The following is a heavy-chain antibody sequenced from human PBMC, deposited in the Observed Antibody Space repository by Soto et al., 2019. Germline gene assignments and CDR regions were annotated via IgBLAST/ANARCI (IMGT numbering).Heavy chain of an antibody. CDR3: AKGLYQLLIDYMDV. CDR2: ISGSGGST. D-gene: IGHD2-2*01. J-gene: IGHJ6*03. CDR1: GFTFSSYA. V-gene: IGHV3-23*01. Sequence: PGGSLRLSCAASGFTFSSYAMSWVRQAPGKGLEWVSAISGSGGSTYYADSVKGRFTTSRDNSKNTLYLQMNSLRAEDTAVYYCAKGLYQLLIDYMDVWGKGTTVTVSS.